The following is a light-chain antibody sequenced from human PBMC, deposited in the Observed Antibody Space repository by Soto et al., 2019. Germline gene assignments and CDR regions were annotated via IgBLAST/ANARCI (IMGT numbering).Light chain of an antibody. CDR3: QQSYTTPLT. CDR2: AAS. CDR1: QSVSSN. Sequence: MTQSPATLSVSPGERATLSCRASQSVSSNLAWYQQKPGKAPELLIYAASYLGNGVPSRFSGSGSGTYFTLTISSLQPEDLATYYCQQSYTTPLTFGGGTKVDIK. J-gene: IGKJ4*01. V-gene: IGKV1-39*01.